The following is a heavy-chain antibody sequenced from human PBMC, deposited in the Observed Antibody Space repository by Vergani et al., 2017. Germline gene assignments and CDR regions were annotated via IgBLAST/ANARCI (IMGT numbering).Heavy chain of an antibody. Sequence: EVQMLESGGDLVQPGGSLRLSCRASGFTFSSQAMSWFRQAPRKGLEWVSAISGSDGSTYYADSVKGRFTISRDTSKNTLYLQMNSLRAEDTAVYYCAKGGGGYWGQGTLVTVSS. D-gene: IGHD2-15*01. V-gene: IGHV3-23*01. CDR2: ISGSDGST. J-gene: IGHJ4*02. CDR3: AKGGGGY. CDR1: GFTFSSQA.